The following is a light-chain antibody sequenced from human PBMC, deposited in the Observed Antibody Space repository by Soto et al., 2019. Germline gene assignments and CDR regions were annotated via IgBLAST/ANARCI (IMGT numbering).Light chain of an antibody. CDR1: HSISSN. Sequence: EIVLTQSPGSLSLSPGERVTLSCRASHSISSNYLAWCQQKPGQAPRLLIYGASTRATGIPARFSGSGSGTEFTLTISSLQSEDFAVYYCQQYNNWPRTFGQGTKVDIK. J-gene: IGKJ1*01. V-gene: IGKV3-15*01. CDR2: GAS. CDR3: QQYNNWPRT.